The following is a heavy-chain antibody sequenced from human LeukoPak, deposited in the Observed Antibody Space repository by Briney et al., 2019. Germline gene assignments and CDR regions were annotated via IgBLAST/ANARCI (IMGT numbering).Heavy chain of an antibody. V-gene: IGHV3-9*01. CDR2: ISWNSGSI. CDR3: AKGYCSGGSCYYFDY. D-gene: IGHD2-15*01. J-gene: IGHJ4*02. Sequence: PGGSLRLSCAASGFTFDDYAMHWVRQAPGKGLEWVSGISWNSGSIGYADSVKGRFTISRDNAKNSLYLQMNGLRAEDTALYYCAKGYCSGGSCYYFDYWGQGTLVTVSS. CDR1: GFTFDDYA.